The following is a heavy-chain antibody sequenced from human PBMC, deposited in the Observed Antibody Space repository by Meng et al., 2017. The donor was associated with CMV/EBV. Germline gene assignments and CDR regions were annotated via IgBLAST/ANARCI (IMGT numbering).Heavy chain of an antibody. J-gene: IGHJ6*02. CDR1: GFTFSNAW. D-gene: IGHD3-3*01. CDR2: IKSKTDGGTT. CDR3: TTKMVYDFWSGYYKPPVDYYYDMDV. Sequence: GESLKISCAASGFTFSNAWMSWVRQAPGKGLEWVGRIKSKTDGGTTDYAAPVKGRFTISRDDSKNTLYLQMNSLKTEDTAVYYCTTKMVYDFWSGYYKPPVDYYYDMDVWGQGTTVTVSS. V-gene: IGHV3-15*01.